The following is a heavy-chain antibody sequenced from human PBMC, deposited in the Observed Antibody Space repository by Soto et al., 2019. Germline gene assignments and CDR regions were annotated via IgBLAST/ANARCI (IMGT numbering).Heavy chain of an antibody. J-gene: IGHJ4*02. CDR2: ISGSGGST. D-gene: IGHD3-10*01. CDR3: ATYAQWFGELLGY. Sequence: EVQLLESGGGLVQPGGSLRLSCAASGFTFSSYAMSWVRQAPGKGLEWVSAISGSGGSTYYADSVKGRFTISRDNSKDTLYLQMNSLRAEDTAVYYCATYAQWFGELLGYWGQGTLVTVSS. CDR1: GFTFSSYA. V-gene: IGHV3-23*01.